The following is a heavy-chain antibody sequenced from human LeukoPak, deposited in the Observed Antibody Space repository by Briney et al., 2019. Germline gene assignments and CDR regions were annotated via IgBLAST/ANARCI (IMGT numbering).Heavy chain of an antibody. D-gene: IGHD1-26*01. CDR3: AKGPYSGFS. CDR2: ITASGDRT. CDR1: GYTFSSYS. J-gene: IGHJ5*02. V-gene: IGHV3-23*01. Sequence: GGSLRLSCAASGYTFSSYSMNWVRQAPGKGLEWVSGITASGDRTFYGDSVRGRFTMSRDNSKNTVYLQMNSLRVDDTAVYYCAKGPYSGFSWGQGTLVTVSS.